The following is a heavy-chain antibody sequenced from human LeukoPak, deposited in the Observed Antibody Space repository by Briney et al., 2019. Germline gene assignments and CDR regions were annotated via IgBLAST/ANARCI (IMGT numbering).Heavy chain of an antibody. CDR1: GYTFTSYD. Sequence: ASVKVSCKASGYTFTSYDINWVRQATGQGLEWMGWMNPNSGNTGYAQKFQGRVTMTRNTSISTAYMELSSLRYEDTAVYYCARGEIAADGNWFGAWGQGTLVTVSS. V-gene: IGHV1-8*02. CDR2: MNPNSGNT. D-gene: IGHD6-13*01. CDR3: ARGEIAADGNWFGA. J-gene: IGHJ5*02.